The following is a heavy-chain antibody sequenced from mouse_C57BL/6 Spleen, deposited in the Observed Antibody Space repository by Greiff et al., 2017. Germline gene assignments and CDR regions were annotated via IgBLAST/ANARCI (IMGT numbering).Heavy chain of an antibody. J-gene: IGHJ4*01. CDR1: GFSLTSYG. Sequence: VMLVESGPGLVAPSQSLSITCTVSGFSLTSYGVHWVRQPPGKGLEWLVVIWSDGSTTYNSALKSRLSISKDNSKSQVFLKMNSLQTDDTAMYYCARHYPHYYGSSYDYAMDYWGQGTSVTVSS. CDR3: ARHYPHYYGSSYDYAMDY. V-gene: IGHV2-6-1*01. D-gene: IGHD1-1*01. CDR2: IWSDGST.